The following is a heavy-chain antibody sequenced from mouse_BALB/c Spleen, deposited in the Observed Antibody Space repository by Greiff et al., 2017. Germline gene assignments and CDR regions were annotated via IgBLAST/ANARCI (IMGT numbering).Heavy chain of an antibody. D-gene: IGHD4-1*01. CDR3: ARSWDGGYYAMDY. Sequence: EVQLQQSGAELVKPGASVKLSCTASGFNIKDTYMHWVKQRPEQGLEWIGRIDPANGNTKYDPKFQGKATITADTSSNTAYLQLSSLTSEDTAVYYCARSWDGGYYAMDYWGQGTSVTVSS. V-gene: IGHV14-3*02. CDR1: GFNIKDTY. CDR2: IDPANGNT. J-gene: IGHJ4*01.